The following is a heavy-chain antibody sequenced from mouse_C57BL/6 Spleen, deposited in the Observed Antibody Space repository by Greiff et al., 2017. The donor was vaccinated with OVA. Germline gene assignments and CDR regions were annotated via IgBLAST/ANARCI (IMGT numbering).Heavy chain of an antibody. J-gene: IGHJ3*01. D-gene: IGHD2-3*01. CDR2: IYPGDGDT. V-gene: IGHV1-80*01. CDR1: GYAFSSYW. Sequence: QVQLQQSGAELVKPGASVTLSCKASGYAFSSYWMNWVKQRPGKGLEWIGPIYPGDGDTTYNGKFKGKATLTADKSSSTAYMQLRSLTSEDSAVYVCARERDGYYAWFAYWGQGTLVTVSA. CDR3: ARERDGYYAWFAY.